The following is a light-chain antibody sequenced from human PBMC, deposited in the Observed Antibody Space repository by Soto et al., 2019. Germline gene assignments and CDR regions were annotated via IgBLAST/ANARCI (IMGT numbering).Light chain of an antibody. CDR1: QSVGNF. CDR3: QQSYSTPWT. Sequence: DIQMTQSPSSLSASVGDRVTITFRASQSVGNFLNWYQQKPGLPPKYLIYAASNLQSGVPSRFSGSGSGTDFTLTISSLQPEDFATYYCQQSYSTPWTFGQGTKVDIK. V-gene: IGKV1-39*01. CDR2: AAS. J-gene: IGKJ1*01.